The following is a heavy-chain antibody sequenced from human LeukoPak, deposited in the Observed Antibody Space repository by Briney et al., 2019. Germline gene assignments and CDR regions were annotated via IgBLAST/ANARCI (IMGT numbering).Heavy chain of an antibody. CDR2: INHSGST. CDR1: GGSFSGYY. V-gene: IGHV4-34*01. CDR3: ARGDDGGNYFDY. D-gene: IGHD3-16*01. J-gene: IGHJ4*02. Sequence: SETLSLTCAVYGGSFSGYYWSWIRQPPGKGLEWIGEINHSGSTNYNPSLKSRVTMSVDTSKNQFSLKLSSVTAADTAVYYCARGDDGGNYFDYWGQGTLVTVSS.